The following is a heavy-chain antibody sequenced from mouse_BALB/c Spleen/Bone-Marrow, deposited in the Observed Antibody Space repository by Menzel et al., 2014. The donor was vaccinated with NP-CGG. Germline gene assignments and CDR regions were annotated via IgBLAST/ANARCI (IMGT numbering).Heavy chain of an antibody. Sequence: QVQLKQSGPGLVQPSQSLSITCTVSGFSLTSYGVHWVRQSPGKGLEWLGVIWSGGSTDYNAAFISRLSISKDNSKSQVFFKMNSLQANDTAIYYCAREEYRYGYYAMDYWGQGTSVTVSS. D-gene: IGHD2-14*01. CDR3: AREEYRYGYYAMDY. CDR2: IWSGGST. J-gene: IGHJ4*01. CDR1: GFSLTSYG. V-gene: IGHV2-2*02.